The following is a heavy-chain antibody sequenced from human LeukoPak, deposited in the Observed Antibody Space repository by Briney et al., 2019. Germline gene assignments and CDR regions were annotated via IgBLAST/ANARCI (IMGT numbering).Heavy chain of an antibody. Sequence: PGGSLRLSCAASGFTFSTYGMSWVRQAPGKGLEWVSAISGSGGSTYYADSVKGRFTISRDNSKNTLYLQMNSLRAEDTAVYYCAKDWRGWELPLQFDPWGQGTLVTVSS. D-gene: IGHD1-26*01. CDR1: GFTFSTYG. CDR2: ISGSGGST. CDR3: AKDWRGWELPLQFDP. V-gene: IGHV3-23*01. J-gene: IGHJ5*02.